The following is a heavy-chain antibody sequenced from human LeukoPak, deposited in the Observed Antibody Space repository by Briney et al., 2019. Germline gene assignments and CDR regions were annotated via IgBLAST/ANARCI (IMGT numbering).Heavy chain of an antibody. CDR3: GTLLSNGPFDY. J-gene: IGHJ4*02. CDR1: GYTFTGYY. CDR2: IYPNSGAT. V-gene: IGHV1-2*02. Sequence: ASVKVSFRASGYTFTGYYMHWVRQAPGQGLEWMGYIYPNSGATKYAQKFQGRVTMTRDTSINTAYMELSGLRSDDTAVYYCGTLLSNGPFDYWGQGSLVTVSS.